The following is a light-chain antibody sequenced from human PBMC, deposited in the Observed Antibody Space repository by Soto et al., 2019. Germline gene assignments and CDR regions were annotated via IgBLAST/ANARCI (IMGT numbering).Light chain of an antibody. CDR1: QSVSSSY. Sequence: EILFTQSPGTLSLSPGERATLSCRASQSVSSSYLAWYQQKTGQPPRILIYGASGRATGIPDRFSGSGSGTDFTLTISRLEPEDFPVYYCQQYGSSGWTFGQGTKVDI. CDR2: GAS. V-gene: IGKV3-20*01. J-gene: IGKJ1*01. CDR3: QQYGSSGWT.